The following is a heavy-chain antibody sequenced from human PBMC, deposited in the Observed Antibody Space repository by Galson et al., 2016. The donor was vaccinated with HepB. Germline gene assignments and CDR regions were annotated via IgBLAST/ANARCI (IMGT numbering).Heavy chain of an antibody. V-gene: IGHV3-30*03. Sequence: SLRLSCAASGFTFNNYGMHWVRQAPGKGLDWVAVISHDGTTTYYADSVKGRFTISRDNAKSSLYLQMNSLRDDDTAVYFCARAGVAYETSGYFYGQLDYWGQGTLVIVSS. CDR2: ISHDGTTT. J-gene: IGHJ4*02. CDR3: ARAGVAYETSGYFYGQLDY. CDR1: GFTFNNYG. D-gene: IGHD3-22*01.